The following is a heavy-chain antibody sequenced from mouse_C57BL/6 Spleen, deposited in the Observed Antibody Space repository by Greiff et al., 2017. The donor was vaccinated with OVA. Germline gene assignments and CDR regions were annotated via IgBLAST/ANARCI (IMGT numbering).Heavy chain of an antibody. J-gene: IGHJ2*01. CDR2: IYPGSGNT. V-gene: IGHV1-76*01. CDR3: STGTFDY. D-gene: IGHD4-1*01. CDR1: GYTFTDYY. Sequence: QVQLQQSGAELVRPGASVKLSCKASGYTFTDYYINWVKQRPGQGLEWIARIYPGSGNTYYNEKFKGKATLTAEKSSSTAYMQLSSLPSEDSAVYFCSTGTFDYWGQGTTLTVSS.